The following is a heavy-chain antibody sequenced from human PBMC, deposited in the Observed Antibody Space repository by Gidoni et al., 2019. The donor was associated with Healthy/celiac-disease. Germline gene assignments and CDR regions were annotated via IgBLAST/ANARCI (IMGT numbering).Heavy chain of an antibody. CDR3: VIVPRTVVTPRPVYYYYGMDV. J-gene: IGHJ6*02. D-gene: IGHD2-15*01. CDR1: VDTFSSYA. CDR2: IIPIFGTA. V-gene: IGHV1-69*06. Sequence: QVHRVQSGAEGTKPVDSVEVSCQASVDTFSSYAVSWVRPAPGQGLEWMGGIIPIFGTANYAQKFPGRVTITADKSPSTAYMELSSLRSEDTAVYSCVIVPRTVVTPRPVYYYYGMDVWGQGTTVTVS.